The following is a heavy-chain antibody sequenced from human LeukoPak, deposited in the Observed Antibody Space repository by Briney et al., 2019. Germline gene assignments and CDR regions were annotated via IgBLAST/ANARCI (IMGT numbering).Heavy chain of an antibody. V-gene: IGHV4-59*08. CDR1: VASISSYY. CDR3: ASHTAGHGSGY. CDR2: IYNSGST. J-gene: IGHJ4*01. D-gene: IGHD5-24*01. Sequence: PSETLSLTCTVSVASISSYYWSWIRQPQGKGLEWIGHIYNSGSTRYNPSLKSRVAISVDTSNNQFSLNLNSVTVADTAVYYCASHTAGHGSGYWGHGILVTVSS.